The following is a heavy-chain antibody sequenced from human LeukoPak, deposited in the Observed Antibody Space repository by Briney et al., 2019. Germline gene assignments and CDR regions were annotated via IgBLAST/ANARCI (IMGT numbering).Heavy chain of an antibody. CDR3: AESGGGYASYYFDY. J-gene: IGHJ4*02. CDR2: ISGSGGST. D-gene: IGHD5-12*01. CDR1: LFSLGSYA. V-gene: IGHV3-23*01. Sequence: VGGLRLSCVHSLFSLGSYALSWVPQAPGARLEWVSAISGSGGSTYYADPVKRRFTISRDNSKNTLYLQMNSLRAEDTAVYYCAESGGGYASYYFDYWGQGTLVTVSS.